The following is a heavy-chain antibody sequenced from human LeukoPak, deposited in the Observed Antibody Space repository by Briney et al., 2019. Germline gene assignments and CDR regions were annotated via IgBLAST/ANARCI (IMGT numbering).Heavy chain of an antibody. J-gene: IGHJ6*02. Sequence: PSETLSLTCTVSGGSISSYYWSWLRQPPGKGLEWIGYIYYSGSTNYNPSLKSRVTISVDTSKNQFSLKLSSVTAADTAVYYCARNYAGLVHGMDVWGQGTTVTVSS. CDR3: ARNYAGLVHGMDV. CDR1: GGSISSYY. V-gene: IGHV4-59*08. D-gene: IGHD1-7*01. CDR2: IYYSGST.